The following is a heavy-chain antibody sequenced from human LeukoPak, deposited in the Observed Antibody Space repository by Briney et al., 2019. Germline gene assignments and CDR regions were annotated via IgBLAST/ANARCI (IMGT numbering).Heavy chain of an antibody. CDR1: GGSLSGSY. V-gene: IGHV4-34*01. D-gene: IGHD6-19*01. J-gene: IGHJ4*02. CDR2: INHSGST. CDR3: ARGLRYSSGWYNY. Sequence: SETLSLTCAVYGGSLSGSYWSWIRQPPGKGLEWIGEINHSGSTNYNPSLKSRVTISVDTSKNQFSLKLSSVTAADTAVYYCARGLRYSSGWYNYWGQGTLVTVSS.